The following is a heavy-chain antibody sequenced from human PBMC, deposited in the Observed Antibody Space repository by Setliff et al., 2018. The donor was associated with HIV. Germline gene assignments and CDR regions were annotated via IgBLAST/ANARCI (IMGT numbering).Heavy chain of an antibody. D-gene: IGHD3-10*01. CDR1: GGSISSYY. CDR3: ARLGYVSGGFYKTPGPYYFDY. V-gene: IGHV4-59*04. Sequence: SETLSLTCTVSGGSISSYYWSWIRQPPGKGLEWIGIIYYSGATYYNPSLTSRVTISVDTSRNKFSLKLRSVTAADTAAYYCARLGYVSGGFYKTPGPYYFDYWGQGALVTVSS. J-gene: IGHJ4*02. CDR2: IYYSGAT.